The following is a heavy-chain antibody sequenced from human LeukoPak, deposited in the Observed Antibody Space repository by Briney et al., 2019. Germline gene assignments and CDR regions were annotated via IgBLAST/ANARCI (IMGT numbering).Heavy chain of an antibody. CDR1: GFTVSSNY. D-gene: IGHD3-22*01. V-gene: IGHV3-66*01. CDR3: AKVHLTYYFDSSGYGFQDY. Sequence: AGGSLRLSCAASGFTVSSNYMSWVRQAPGKGLGWVSVIYSGGSTYYADSVKGRFTISRDNSKNTLYLQMNSLRAEDTAVYYCAKVHLTYYFDSSGYGFQDYWGQGTLVIVSS. CDR2: IYSGGST. J-gene: IGHJ4*02.